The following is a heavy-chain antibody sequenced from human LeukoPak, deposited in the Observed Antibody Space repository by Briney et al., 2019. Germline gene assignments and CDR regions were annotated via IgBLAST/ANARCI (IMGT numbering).Heavy chain of an antibody. CDR1: GFTFSDYY. V-gene: IGHV3-11*04. D-gene: IGHD3-10*01. Sequence: GGSLRLACAASGFTFSDYYMSWIRQAPGKGLEWVSYISINGSTIYYADSVKDRFTISRDNAKNSLYLQMNSLRAEDTDVYYCARDRDYYGSGSPWNYWGQGTLVTVSS. CDR3: ARDRDYYGSGSPWNY. CDR2: ISINGSTI. J-gene: IGHJ4*02.